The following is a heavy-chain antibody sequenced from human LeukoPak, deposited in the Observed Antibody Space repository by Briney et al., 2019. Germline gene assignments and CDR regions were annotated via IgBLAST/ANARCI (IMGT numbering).Heavy chain of an antibody. Sequence: SETLSLTCTVSGGSISNYYWSWIRQPPGKGLEWIGYIYYSGSTNYKSSLKSRVTISVDTSKNQFSLKLNSVTAADTAVYYCARDTRGDILTGAHAFDIWGQGTMVTVSS. V-gene: IGHV4-59*01. CDR2: IYYSGST. CDR3: ARDTRGDILTGAHAFDI. D-gene: IGHD3-9*01. J-gene: IGHJ3*02. CDR1: GGSISNYY.